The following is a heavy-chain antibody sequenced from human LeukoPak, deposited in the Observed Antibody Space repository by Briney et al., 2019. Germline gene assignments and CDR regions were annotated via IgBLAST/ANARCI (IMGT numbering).Heavy chain of an antibody. Sequence: GGSLRLSCAASGFTFDDYAMHWVRQAPGKGLEWVSGISWNSGSIGYADSVKGRFTISRDNAKNSLYLQMNSLRAEDTALYYCAKDGYYGSGSYTYFDYWGQGTLVTVSS. CDR3: AKDGYYGSGSYTYFDY. J-gene: IGHJ4*02. CDR2: ISWNSGSI. CDR1: GFTFDDYA. D-gene: IGHD3-10*01. V-gene: IGHV3-9*01.